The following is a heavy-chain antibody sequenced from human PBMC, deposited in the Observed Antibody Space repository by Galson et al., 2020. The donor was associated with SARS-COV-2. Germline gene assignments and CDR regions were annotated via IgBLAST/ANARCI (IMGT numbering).Heavy chain of an antibody. Sequence: TGGSLRLSCAASGFTVSDNYMCWVRQAPGKGLEWVSGIYSGGSTYYADSVKGRFTISRDNTKNTLHLQMNRLRAEDTAVYYCAGDGRAYWNYYHGVDDAGQRTTFTVSS. D-gene: IGHD3-16*01. V-gene: IGHV3-66*01. CDR3: AGDGRAYWNYYHGVDD. CDR1: GFTVSDNY. CDR2: IYSGGST. J-gene: IGHJ6*02.